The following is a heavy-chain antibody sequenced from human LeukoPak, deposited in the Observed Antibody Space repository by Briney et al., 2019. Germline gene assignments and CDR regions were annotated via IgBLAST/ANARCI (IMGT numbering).Heavy chain of an antibody. J-gene: IGHJ3*02. V-gene: IGHV1-69*05. CDR3: ARANDLADAFDI. CDR1: GGTFSSYA. CDR2: ITPIFGTA. Sequence: GASVKVSCKASGGTFSSYAISWVRQAPGQGLEWMGGITPIFGTANYAQKFQGRVTITTDESTSTAYMELSSLRSEDTAVYYCARANDLADAFDIWGQGTMVTVSS. D-gene: IGHD1-1*01.